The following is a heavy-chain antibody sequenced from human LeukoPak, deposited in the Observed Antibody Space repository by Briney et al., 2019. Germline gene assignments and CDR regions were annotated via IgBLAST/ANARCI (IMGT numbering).Heavy chain of an antibody. CDR2: IYYSGST. V-gene: IGHV4-31*03. D-gene: IGHD4-17*01. CDR3: GLFVSTVTTRNAFDI. CDR1: GGSISSGGYY. J-gene: IGHJ3*02. Sequence: SETLSLTCTVSGGSISSGGYYWSWIRQHPGKGLEWMGFIYYSGSTYYNPSLKSRLTISVDTSKNQFSLKLSSVTAADTAVYYCGLFVSTVTTRNAFDIWGQGTMVTVSS.